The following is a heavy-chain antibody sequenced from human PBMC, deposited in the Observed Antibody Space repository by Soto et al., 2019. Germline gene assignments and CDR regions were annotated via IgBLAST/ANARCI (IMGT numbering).Heavy chain of an antibody. CDR1: GGSFSGYY. CDR3: ARMGSSTLYYFDY. Sequence: PSETLSLTCAVYGGSFSGYYWSWIRHPPGKGLEWIGEINHSGSTNYGPSLKSRVTISLDTSKNQFSLNLSSVTAADTAVYYCARMGSSTLYYFDYWGRGTLVTVSS. CDR2: INHSGST. J-gene: IGHJ4*02. D-gene: IGHD6-13*01. V-gene: IGHV4-34*01.